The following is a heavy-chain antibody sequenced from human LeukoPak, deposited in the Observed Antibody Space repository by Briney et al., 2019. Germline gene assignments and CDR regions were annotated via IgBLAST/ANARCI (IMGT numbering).Heavy chain of an antibody. V-gene: IGHV4-4*07. CDR1: GGSISSYY. CDR2: IYISGST. J-gene: IGHJ4*02. Sequence: SETLSLTCTVSGGSISSYYWSWIREPAGKGMEWIGRIYISGSTNYNPSLKSRVTMSVDTSKNQFSLKLSSVTAADTAVYYCAREGDFWSGYSIDYWGQGTLVTVSS. CDR3: AREGDFWSGYSIDY. D-gene: IGHD3-3*01.